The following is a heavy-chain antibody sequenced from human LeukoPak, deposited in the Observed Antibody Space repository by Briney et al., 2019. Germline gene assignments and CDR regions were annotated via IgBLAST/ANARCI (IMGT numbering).Heavy chain of an antibody. J-gene: IGHJ6*02. CDR1: GGSISSGSYY. CDR2: IYTSGST. Sequence: SQTLSLTCTVSGGSISSGSYYWRWIRQPAGKGLEWIGRIYTSGSTNYNPSLKSRVTISVDTSKNQFSLKLSSVTAADTAVYYCARAPGVVAATGYYYYGMDVWGQGTTVTVSS. CDR3: ARAPGVVAATGYYYYGMDV. D-gene: IGHD2-15*01. V-gene: IGHV4-61*02.